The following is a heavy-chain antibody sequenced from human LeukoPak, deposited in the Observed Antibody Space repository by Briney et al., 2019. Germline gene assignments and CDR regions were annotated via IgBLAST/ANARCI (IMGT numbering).Heavy chain of an antibody. CDR1: GFTFSSYA. D-gene: IGHD6-13*01. Sequence: PGGSLRLSCAASGFTFSSYAMSWVRQAPGKGLEWVSAISGSGGSTYYADSVKGRFTTSRDNSKNTLYLQMNSLRAEDTAVYYCAKDRSSSWYLDYWGQGTLVTVSS. CDR2: ISGSGGST. CDR3: AKDRSSSWYLDY. J-gene: IGHJ4*02. V-gene: IGHV3-23*01.